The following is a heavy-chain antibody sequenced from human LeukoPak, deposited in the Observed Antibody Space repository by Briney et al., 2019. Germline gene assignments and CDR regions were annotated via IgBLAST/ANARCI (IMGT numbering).Heavy chain of an antibody. Sequence: SETLSLTCTVSGYSISSGYYWGWIRQPPGQGLEWIGSIYHSGSTYYNPSLKSRVTISVDTSKNRFSLKLSSVTAADTAVYYCARDAGYSNYVDYWGQGTLVTVSS. J-gene: IGHJ4*02. D-gene: IGHD4-11*01. V-gene: IGHV4-38-2*02. CDR1: GYSISSGYY. CDR2: IYHSGST. CDR3: ARDAGYSNYVDY.